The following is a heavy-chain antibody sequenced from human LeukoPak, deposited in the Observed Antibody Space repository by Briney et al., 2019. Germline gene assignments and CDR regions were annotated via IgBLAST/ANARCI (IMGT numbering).Heavy chain of an antibody. V-gene: IGHV6-1*01. CDR1: GDSVSSNSAA. J-gene: IGHJ6*02. CDR3: ARDLPPSYYYGSGSYIGMDV. D-gene: IGHD3-10*01. CDR2: TYYRSKWYN. Sequence: SQTLSLTCAISGDSVSSNSAAWNWIRQSPSRGLEWLGRTYYRSKWYNDYAVSVKSRITINPDTSKNQFSLQLNSVTPEDTAVYYCARDLPPSYYYGSGSYIGMDVWGQGTTVTVSS.